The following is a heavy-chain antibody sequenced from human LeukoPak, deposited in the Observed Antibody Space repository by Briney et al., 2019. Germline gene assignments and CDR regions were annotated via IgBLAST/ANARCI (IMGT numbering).Heavy chain of an antibody. V-gene: IGHV1-2*02. D-gene: IGHD3-10*01. CDR3: ARDPQLLWFGEFRGFDP. CDR1: GYTFTSYG. CDR2: INPNSGGT. Sequence: ASVKVSCKASGYTFTSYGISWVRQAPGQGLEWMGWINPNSGGTNYAQKFQGRVTMTRDTSISTAYMELSRLRSDDTAVYYCARDPQLLWFGEFRGFDPWGQGTLVTVSS. J-gene: IGHJ5*02.